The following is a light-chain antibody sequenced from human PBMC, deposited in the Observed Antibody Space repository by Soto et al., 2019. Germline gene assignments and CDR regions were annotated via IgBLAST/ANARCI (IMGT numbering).Light chain of an antibody. V-gene: IGKV3-15*01. Sequence: EIVMTQSPATLSVSPGERATLSCRASQSVNSYLAWYQQKPGQAPRLLIYGASTRATGIPARFSGSGSGTEFTLTISSLQSEDFAVYYCQQYNDWPSITFGQGTRLEI. CDR2: GAS. CDR3: QQYNDWPSIT. J-gene: IGKJ5*01. CDR1: QSVNSY.